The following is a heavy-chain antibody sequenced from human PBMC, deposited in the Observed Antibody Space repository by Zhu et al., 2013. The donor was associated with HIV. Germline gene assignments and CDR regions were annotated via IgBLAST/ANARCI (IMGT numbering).Heavy chain of an antibody. CDR1: GGTFYNHA. J-gene: IGHJ6*03. V-gene: IGHV1-69*01. CDR3: ARRQIVTRYVSPSFYAHYYMDV. D-gene: IGHD2-21*01. CDR2: IIPVLGTA. Sequence: QVQLVQSGAEVKKPGSSVKVSCKASGGTFYNHAISWVRQAPGQGLEWMGGIIPVLGTANYAQKFQGRVTITADEFTTTAYMKLSSLRSEDTAVYFCARRQIVTRYVSPSFYAHYYMDVWGNGTTVTVSS.